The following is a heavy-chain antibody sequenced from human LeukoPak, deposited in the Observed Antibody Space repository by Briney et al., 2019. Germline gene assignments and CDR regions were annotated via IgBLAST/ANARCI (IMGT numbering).Heavy chain of an antibody. V-gene: IGHV1-8*01. CDR2: MNPNSGNT. Sequence: ASVKVSCKASGYTFTSYDINWVRQATGQGLEWMGWMNPNSGNTGYAQKFQGRVTMTRDTSISTAYMELSRLRSDDTAVYYCARDMVRGVTNWFDPWGQGTLVTVSS. D-gene: IGHD3-10*01. J-gene: IGHJ5*02. CDR3: ARDMVRGVTNWFDP. CDR1: GYTFTSYD.